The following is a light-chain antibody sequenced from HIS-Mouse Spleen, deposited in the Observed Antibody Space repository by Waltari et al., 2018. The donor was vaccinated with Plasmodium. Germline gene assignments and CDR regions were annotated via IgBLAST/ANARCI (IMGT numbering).Light chain of an antibody. J-gene: IGLJ1*01. CDR2: DVS. CDR3: SSYTSSSTLNDV. Sequence: QSALTQPASVSGSPGQSITISCTGTSSDVGGYNYVSWYQQHPGKAPKLMIYDVSNRPSGVTNRFSGSKAGNTGSLTISGLQAEDEADYYCSSYTSSSTLNDVFGTGTKVTVL. V-gene: IGLV2-14*03. CDR1: SSDVGGYNY.